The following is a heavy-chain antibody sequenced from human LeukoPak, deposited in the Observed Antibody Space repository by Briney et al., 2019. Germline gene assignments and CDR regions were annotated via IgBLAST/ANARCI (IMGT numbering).Heavy chain of an antibody. Sequence: GSSVKVSCKASGGTFSSYAISWVRQAPGQGLEWMGRIIPILGIANYAQKFQGRVTITADKSTSTAYMELSSLRSEDTAVYYCARVGITMVRGVITRGYHFDYWGQGTLVTVSS. CDR3: ARVGITMVRGVITRGYHFDY. D-gene: IGHD3-10*01. CDR1: GGTFSSYA. J-gene: IGHJ4*02. V-gene: IGHV1-69*04. CDR2: IIPILGIA.